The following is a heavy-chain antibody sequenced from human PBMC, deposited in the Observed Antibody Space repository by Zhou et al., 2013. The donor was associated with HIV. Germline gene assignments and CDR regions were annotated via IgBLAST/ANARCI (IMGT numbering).Heavy chain of an antibody. D-gene: IGHD3-22*01. CDR3: ARIHYDSSGYSDY. CDR2: INPNNGGT. J-gene: IGHJ4*02. CDR1: GYTFTGDY. Sequence: QVQLVQSGAEVKKPGASMKVSCKASGYTFTGDYMHWVRQAPGQGLEWMGYINPNNGGTNYAQKFQGRVTMTRDTSINTTYMEVSRLRSDDTAVYYCARIHYDSSGYSDYWGQGTLVTVSS. V-gene: IGHV1-2*02.